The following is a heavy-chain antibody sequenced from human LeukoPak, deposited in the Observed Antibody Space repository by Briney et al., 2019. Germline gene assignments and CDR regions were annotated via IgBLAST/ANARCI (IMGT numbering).Heavy chain of an antibody. CDR2: IYPGDSET. CDR3: ARLGRIAVAVGWFDP. CDR1: GYIFTSYW. Sequence: GESLKISCQGSGYIFTSYWIGWVRQMPGKGLEWVGIIYPGDSETRYSPSFQGQVTISSDKSISTAYLQWSSLKASDTAMYYCARLGRIAVAVGWFDPWGQGTLVTVSS. J-gene: IGHJ5*02. D-gene: IGHD6-19*01. V-gene: IGHV5-51*01.